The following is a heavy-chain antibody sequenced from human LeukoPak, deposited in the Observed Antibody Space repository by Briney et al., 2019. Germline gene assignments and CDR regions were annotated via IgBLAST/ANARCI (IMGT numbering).Heavy chain of an antibody. CDR1: GFTFSSYA. V-gene: IGHV3-23*01. J-gene: IGHJ2*01. Sequence: PGGSLRLSCAASGFTFSSYAMSWVRQAPGKGLEWVSAISGSGGSTYYADSVKGRFTISRDNSKNTLYLQMNSLRAEDTAVYYCAKVRGIVVVPAAIRLRYFDLWGRGTLVTVSS. CDR3: AKVRGIVVVPAAIRLRYFDL. CDR2: ISGSGGST. D-gene: IGHD2-2*02.